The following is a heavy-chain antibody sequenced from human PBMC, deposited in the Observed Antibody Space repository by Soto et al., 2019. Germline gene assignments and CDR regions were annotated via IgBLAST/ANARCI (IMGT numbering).Heavy chain of an antibody. D-gene: IGHD6-19*01. CDR2: ISGTGVSS. CDR3: AKPRLVAGLIKYVDFAS. J-gene: IGHJ4*02. Sequence: GGALRLSCEVSGFTFSSYAMSWVRQSPGKGLEWVAVISGTGVSSQYADSVKGRFTISRDNSKNTLTLQMNSLRAEDTAVYYCAKPRLVAGLIKYVDFASWGQGTLVTVSS. CDR1: GFTFSSYA. V-gene: IGHV3-23*01.